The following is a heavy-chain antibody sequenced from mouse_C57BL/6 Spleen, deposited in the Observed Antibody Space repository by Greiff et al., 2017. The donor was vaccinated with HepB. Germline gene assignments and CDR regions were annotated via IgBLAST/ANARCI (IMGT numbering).Heavy chain of an antibody. Sequence: VQLQQSGPELVKPGASVKISCKASGYTFTDYYMNWVKQSHGKSLEWIGDINPNNGGTSYNQKFKGKATLTVDKSSSTAYMELRSLTSEDSAVYYCARSGKGLGPLYGSTPWFAYWGQGTLVTVSA. CDR2: INPNNGGT. CDR3: ARSGKGLGPLYGSTPWFAY. J-gene: IGHJ3*01. CDR1: GYTFTDYY. V-gene: IGHV1-26*01. D-gene: IGHD1-1*01.